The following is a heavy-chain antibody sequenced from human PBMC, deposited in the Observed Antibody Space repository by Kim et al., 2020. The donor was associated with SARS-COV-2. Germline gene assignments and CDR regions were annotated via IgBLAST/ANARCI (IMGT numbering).Heavy chain of an antibody. D-gene: IGHD6-19*01. Sequence: GGSLRLSCAASGFTFSASWMTWVRQSPGKGLDVVAYISEDGSTKSYVDSVKGRFTISRDNAKKSLYLQMSSLRAEDSALYYCGRSTAGISWGQGALV. J-gene: IGHJ5*02. CDR3: GRSTAGIS. CDR1: GFTFSASW. V-gene: IGHV3-7*01. CDR2: ISEDGSTK.